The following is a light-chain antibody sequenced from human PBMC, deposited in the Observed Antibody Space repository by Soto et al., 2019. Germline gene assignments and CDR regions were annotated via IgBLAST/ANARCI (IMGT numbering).Light chain of an antibody. CDR1: SGHSSYA. CDR3: QTWGTDTVV. V-gene: IGLV4-69*01. J-gene: IGLJ2*01. Sequence: QSVLTQSPSASASLGASVKLTCTLSSGHSSYAIAWHQQQPEKGPRYLMNVNSDGSHSTGDGIPDRFSGSRSGAERYLTISSLQSEDEADYYCQTWGTDTVVFGGGTKVTVL. CDR2: VNSDGSH.